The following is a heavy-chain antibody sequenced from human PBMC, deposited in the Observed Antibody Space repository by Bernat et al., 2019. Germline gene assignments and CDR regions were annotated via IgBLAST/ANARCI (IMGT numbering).Heavy chain of an antibody. V-gene: IGHV3-74*01. J-gene: IGHJ4*02. CDR3: TRSLATAV. Sequence: EVQLVESGGDLVQPGGSLRLSCAASGFTFSNHWMHWVRQAPGKGLVWVSHINIDGSITSYADFVKGRFTISRDNAKNTLYLQMNSLRAEDTAVYYCTRSLATAVWGQGTLVTVSS. CDR2: INIDGSIT. D-gene: IGHD6-13*01. CDR1: GFTFSNHW.